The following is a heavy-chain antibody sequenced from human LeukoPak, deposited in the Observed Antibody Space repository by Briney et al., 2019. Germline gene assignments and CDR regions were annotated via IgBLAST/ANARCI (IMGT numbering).Heavy chain of an antibody. Sequence: PGGSLRLSCAASGFTFDDYAMHWVRQAPGKGLEWVSGISWNSGSIGYADSVKGRFTISRDNAKNSLYLQMNSLRAEDTALYYCAKGGYYDSSEELDYWGQGTLVTVSS. J-gene: IGHJ4*02. CDR2: ISWNSGSI. D-gene: IGHD3-22*01. V-gene: IGHV3-9*01. CDR1: GFTFDDYA. CDR3: AKGGYYDSSEELDY.